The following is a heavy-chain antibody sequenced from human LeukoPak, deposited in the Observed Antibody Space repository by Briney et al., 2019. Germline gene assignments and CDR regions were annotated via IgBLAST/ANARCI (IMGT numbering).Heavy chain of an antibody. CDR3: ASDMGIAAAGEHLFDY. V-gene: IGHV1-2*04. Sequence: GASVKVSCKASGYTFTGYYMDWVRQAPGQGLEWMGWINPNSGGTNYAQKFQGWVTMTRDTSISTAYMELSRLRSDDTAVYYCASDMGIAAAGEHLFDYWGQGTLVTVSS. J-gene: IGHJ4*02. CDR2: INPNSGGT. D-gene: IGHD6-13*01. CDR1: GYTFTGYY.